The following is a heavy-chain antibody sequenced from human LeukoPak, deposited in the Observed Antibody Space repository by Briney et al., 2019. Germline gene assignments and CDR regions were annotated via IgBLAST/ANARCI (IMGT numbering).Heavy chain of an antibody. CDR1: GYTFTTYA. D-gene: IGHD2-2*01. CDR3: ARGYCTSTSCYPYYFDY. J-gene: IGHJ4*02. V-gene: IGHV7-4-1*02. CDR2: INTNTGNP. Sequence: ASVKVSCKASGYTFTTYAMNWVRQAPGQGLEWMGWINTNTGNPTYAQGFTGRFVFSLDTSVSTAYLQISSLKAEDTAFYYCARGYCTSTSCYPYYFDYWGQGTLVTVSS.